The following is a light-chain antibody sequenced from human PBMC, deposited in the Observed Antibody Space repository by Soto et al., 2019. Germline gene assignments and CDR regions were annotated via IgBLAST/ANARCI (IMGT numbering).Light chain of an antibody. CDR2: KAT. J-gene: IGKJ1*01. Sequence: DIEMTQSPSTLSASVGDRFTITCRASQSITTWLAWYQQKPGKAPKLLIYKATNVQTGVPSRLRGSGSGTEFSLTISSLQPDDFATYYCQQYNSYWTFGQGTKVDIK. CDR3: QQYNSYWT. V-gene: IGKV1-5*03. CDR1: QSITTW.